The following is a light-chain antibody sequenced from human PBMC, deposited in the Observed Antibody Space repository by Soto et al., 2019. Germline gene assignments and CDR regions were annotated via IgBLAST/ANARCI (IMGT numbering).Light chain of an antibody. Sequence: DIVMTQSPDSLAVSLGERATINCKSSQSVLYSSNNKNYLAWYQQKPGQPPKLLIYWASTRESGVPDRFSGRGSGTDFTLTISSLQAEDVAVYYCQQYYSTLLTFGGGTKVEIK. CDR2: WAS. CDR1: QSVLYSSNNKNY. J-gene: IGKJ4*01. V-gene: IGKV4-1*01. CDR3: QQYYSTLLT.